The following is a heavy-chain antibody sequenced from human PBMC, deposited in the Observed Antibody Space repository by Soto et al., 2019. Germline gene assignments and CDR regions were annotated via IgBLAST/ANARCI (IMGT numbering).Heavy chain of an antibody. Sequence: SETLSLTCSVSGGSISSGDYYWSWIRQPPGKGLEWIGYIYYTGSTYHNLSLKSRLSLSVDTSKNQFSLRLSSVTAADTAVYYCAGDRAAGGNSVYFDYWGQGILVTVSS. CDR3: AGDRAAGGNSVYFDY. V-gene: IGHV4-30-4*01. CDR1: GGSISSGDYY. D-gene: IGHD2-21*02. J-gene: IGHJ4*02. CDR2: IYYTGST.